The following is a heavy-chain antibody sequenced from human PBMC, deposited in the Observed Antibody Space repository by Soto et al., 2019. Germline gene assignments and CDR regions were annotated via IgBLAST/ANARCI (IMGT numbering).Heavy chain of an antibody. CDR2: IYSDGST. Sequence: EVQLVESGGGLVQPGGSLRLSCPASGFTVSTTSMSWVRQAPGKGLEWVSVIYSDGSTYYADSVKGRFTISRDNSKNTLYLQMNSLRAEDTAVYYCARVGDGYALKVWGQGTLVTVSS. J-gene: IGHJ1*01. CDR3: ARVGDGYALKV. CDR1: GFTVSTTS. V-gene: IGHV3-66*01. D-gene: IGHD5-12*01.